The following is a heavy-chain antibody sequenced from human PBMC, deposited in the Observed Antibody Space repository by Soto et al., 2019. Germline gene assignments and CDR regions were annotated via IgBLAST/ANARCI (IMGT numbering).Heavy chain of an antibody. CDR3: AREGVAPYYYYGMDG. CDR2: ISTYNGDT. CDR1: GYTFTRSG. D-gene: IGHD5-12*01. V-gene: IGHV1-18*01. Sequence: QVQLVQSGAEVKKPGASVKVSCKASGYTFTRSGISWVRQAPGQGLEWMGGISTYNGDTNYAQTFQGRVTMTTDTSTSTVPMEVRSLRSDETAVYYCAREGVAPYYYYGMDGWGQGTPVTVSS. J-gene: IGHJ6*02.